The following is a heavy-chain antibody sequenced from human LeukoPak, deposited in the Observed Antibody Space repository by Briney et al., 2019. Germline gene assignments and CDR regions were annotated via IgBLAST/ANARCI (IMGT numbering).Heavy chain of an antibody. Sequence: ASVKVSCKASGYTFTSYGISWVRQAPGQGLEWMGWISAYNGNTNYAQKLQGRVTMTTDTSTSTAYMELRSLRSVDTAVYYCARDQIFWSGYYEYYFDYWGQGTLVTVSS. J-gene: IGHJ4*02. CDR1: GYTFTSYG. CDR3: ARDQIFWSGYYEYYFDY. CDR2: ISAYNGNT. D-gene: IGHD3-3*01. V-gene: IGHV1-18*01.